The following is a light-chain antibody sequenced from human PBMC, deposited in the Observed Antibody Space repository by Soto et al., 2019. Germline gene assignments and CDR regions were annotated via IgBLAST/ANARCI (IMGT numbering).Light chain of an antibody. J-gene: IGLJ1*01. CDR1: SIDVGGYNY. V-gene: IGLV2-8*01. Sequence: QSALTQPLSASGSPGQSVPISCTGTSIDVGGYNYVSWYQQHPGKAPKLMIYEVSKRPSGVPDRFSGSKSGNTASLTVSGLQAEDEADYYCSSYAGSVYVFGTGTKVTVL. CDR3: SSYAGSVYV. CDR2: EVS.